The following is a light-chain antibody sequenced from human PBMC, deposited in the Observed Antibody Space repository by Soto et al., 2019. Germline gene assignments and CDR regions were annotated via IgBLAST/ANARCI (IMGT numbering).Light chain of an antibody. V-gene: IGKV3-15*01. Sequence: EIVMTQSPATLSVSPGERATLSCRASQSVGSGLSWYQQKPDQAPRLLIYDASTRAAGVPARFSGSGSGTDFTLTINSLQSEDFAIYYCQHYANWPLTFGGGTKVDIK. CDR1: QSVGSG. J-gene: IGKJ4*01. CDR3: QHYANWPLT. CDR2: DAS.